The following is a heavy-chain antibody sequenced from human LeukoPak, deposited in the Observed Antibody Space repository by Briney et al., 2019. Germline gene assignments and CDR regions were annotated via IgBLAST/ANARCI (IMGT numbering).Heavy chain of an antibody. CDR2: IYYSGST. CDR1: GGSIRSSSYY. V-gene: IGHV4-39*01. CDR3: ARHTSFGTNYFDY. Sequence: SETLSLTCSVSGGSIRSSSYYWGWIRQPPGKGLEWIGGIYYSGSTYSNPSLKSRVTISVDTSKNQFSLKLSSLTAADTAVYYCARHTSFGTNYFDYWGQGTLVTVSS. J-gene: IGHJ4*02. D-gene: IGHD3-16*01.